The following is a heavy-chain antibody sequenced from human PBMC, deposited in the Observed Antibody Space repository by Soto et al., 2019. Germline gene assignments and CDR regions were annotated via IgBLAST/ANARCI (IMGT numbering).Heavy chain of an antibody. CDR1: GYTFTSYG. CDR2: ISAYNGNT. CDR3: ARDRTPREYNWNYMELAAAVYY. J-gene: IGHJ4*02. D-gene: IGHD1-7*01. Sequence: ASVKVSCKASGYTFTSYGISWVRQAPGQGLEWMGWISAYNGNTNYAQKLQGRVTMTTDTSTSTAYMELRSLRSDDTAVYYCARDRTPREYNWNYMELAAAVYYWGQGTLVTVSS. V-gene: IGHV1-18*01.